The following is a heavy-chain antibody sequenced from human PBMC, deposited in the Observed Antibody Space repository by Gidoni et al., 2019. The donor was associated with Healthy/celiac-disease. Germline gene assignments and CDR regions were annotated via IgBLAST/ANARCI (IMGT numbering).Heavy chain of an antibody. CDR1: GFTFSSYG. CDR3: ARSYYYDSSGYPFDY. Sequence: QVQLVESGGGVVQPGRSLRLSCAASGFTFSSYGMPWVRQAPGKGLGWVAVIWYDGSNKYYADSVKGRFTISRDNSKNTLYLQMNSLRAEDTAVYYCARSYYYDSSGYPFDYWGQGTLVTVSS. V-gene: IGHV3-33*01. J-gene: IGHJ4*02. CDR2: IWYDGSNK. D-gene: IGHD3-22*01.